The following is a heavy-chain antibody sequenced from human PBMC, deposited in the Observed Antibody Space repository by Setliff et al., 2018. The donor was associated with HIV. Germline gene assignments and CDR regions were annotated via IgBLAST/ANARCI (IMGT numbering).Heavy chain of an antibody. J-gene: IGHJ6*03. CDR3: ARGFGSSWGGNYYYYYMDV. V-gene: IGHV4-59*11. Sequence: SETLSLTCTVSGGSISSRYWSWIRQPPGKGLEWIGYIYYSGSTNYNPSLKSRVTISVDTSKNQFSLKLSSVTAADTAVYYCARGFGSSWGGNYYYYYMDVWGKGTTVTVSS. CDR2: IYYSGST. CDR1: GGSISSRY. D-gene: IGHD6-13*01.